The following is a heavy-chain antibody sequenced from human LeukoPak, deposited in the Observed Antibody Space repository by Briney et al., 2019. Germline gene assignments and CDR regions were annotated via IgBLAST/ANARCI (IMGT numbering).Heavy chain of an antibody. CDR3: ARGYYAGRGHHFEY. V-gene: IGHV3-33*08. CDR1: GFTFSSYW. Sequence: GGSLRLSCAASGFTFSSYWMSWVRQAPGKGLEWVTVIRSDGSNKYYADSVKGRFTISRDNSKNTLYLQTNSLRAEDTAVCYCARGYYAGRGHHFEYWGQGTLVTVSS. J-gene: IGHJ4*02. CDR2: IRSDGSNK. D-gene: IGHD3-22*01.